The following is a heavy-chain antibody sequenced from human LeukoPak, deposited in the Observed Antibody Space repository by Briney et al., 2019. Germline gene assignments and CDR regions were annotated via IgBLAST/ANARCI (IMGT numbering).Heavy chain of an antibody. J-gene: IGHJ6*02. Sequence: PGGSLRLSCAASGFTVSSNYMSWVRQAPGKGLEWVSVIYSGGSTYYADSVKGRFTIPRDNSKNTLYLQMNSLRAEDTAVYYCARVRRDGYNRNYYYYGMDVWGQGTTVTVS. CDR3: ARVRRDGYNRNYYYYGMDV. CDR2: IYSGGST. D-gene: IGHD5-24*01. V-gene: IGHV3-53*01. CDR1: GFTVSSNY.